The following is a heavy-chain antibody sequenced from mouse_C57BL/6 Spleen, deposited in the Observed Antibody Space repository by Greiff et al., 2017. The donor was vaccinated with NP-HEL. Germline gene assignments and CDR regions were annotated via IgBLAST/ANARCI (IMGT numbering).Heavy chain of an antibody. J-gene: IGHJ3*01. CDR2: INPGSGGT. CDR3: ARSEAQATEWFAY. D-gene: IGHD3-2*02. CDR1: GYAFTNYS. Sequence: QVQLKESGAELVRPGTSVKVSCKASGYAFTNYSIEWVKQRPGQGLEWIGVINPGSGGTNYNEKFKGKATLTADKSSSTAYMQLSSLTSEDSAVYFCARSEAQATEWFAYWGQGTLVTVSA. V-gene: IGHV1-54*01.